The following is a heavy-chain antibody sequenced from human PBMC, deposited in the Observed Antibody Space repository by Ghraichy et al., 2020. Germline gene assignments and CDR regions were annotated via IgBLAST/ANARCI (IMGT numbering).Heavy chain of an antibody. CDR2: INTYNGDI. CDR3: ARGFGAPSDS. J-gene: IGHJ4*02. D-gene: IGHD3-10*01. V-gene: IGHV1-18*04. CDR1: GYPFYTPG. Sequence: ASVKVSCEACGYPFYTPGTFRDRQARGQRLERMGWINTYNGDIKYAQMFHGRVTMTTDTSTTTAYMELRSLSSDDTAVYYCARGFGAPSDSWGQGTLVTVSA.